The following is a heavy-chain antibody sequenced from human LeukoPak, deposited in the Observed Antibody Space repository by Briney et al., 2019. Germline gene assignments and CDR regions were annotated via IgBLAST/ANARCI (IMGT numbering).Heavy chain of an antibody. D-gene: IGHD4-23*01. J-gene: IGHJ4*02. Sequence: PGRSLRLSCAASGFTFSGSAMHWVRQASGKGLEWVGRIRSKANSYATAYAASVKGRFTISRDDSKNTAYLQMNSLKTEDTAVYYCTIPVVDYGGNHDYWGQGTLVTVSS. CDR1: GFTFSGSA. CDR3: TIPVVDYGGNHDY. V-gene: IGHV3-73*01. CDR2: IRSKANSYAT.